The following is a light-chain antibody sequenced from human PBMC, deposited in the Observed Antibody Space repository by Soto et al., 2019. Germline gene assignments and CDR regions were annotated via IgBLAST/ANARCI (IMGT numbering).Light chain of an antibody. V-gene: IGKV1-33*01. CDR3: QQYESLPLT. J-gene: IGKJ5*01. CDR2: GAS. Sequence: DLQMTQSPSSLSAAVGDRVTITCRASQSIARFLNWYQQKPGEVPKLLIFGASYLRSGVPSRFSGSGSGTGFTFTISSLQPEDFATYYCQQYESLPLTFGQGTRLEIK. CDR1: QSIARF.